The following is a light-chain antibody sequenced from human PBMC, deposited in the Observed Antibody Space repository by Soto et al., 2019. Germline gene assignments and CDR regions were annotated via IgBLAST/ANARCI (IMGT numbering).Light chain of an antibody. CDR1: QSVSSNF. V-gene: IGKV3-20*01. CDR3: QQYGSSPRT. Sequence: ELVLTQSPGTLALSPGERATRSCRASQSVSSNFLAWYQQRPGQAPRLLIYGASSRADGVPDRFSGNGSGTDFTLTISRLEPEDFAVYYCQQYGSSPRTVGQETKVEIQ. CDR2: GAS. J-gene: IGKJ1*01.